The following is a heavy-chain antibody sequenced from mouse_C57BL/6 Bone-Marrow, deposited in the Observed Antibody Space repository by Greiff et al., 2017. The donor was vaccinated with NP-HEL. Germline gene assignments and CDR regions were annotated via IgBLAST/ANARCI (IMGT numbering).Heavy chain of an antibody. CDR1: GYTFTSYW. CDR3: ASHYRGPMDY. Sequence: VQLQQSGAELAKPGASVKLSCKASGYTFTSYWMHWVKQRPGQGLEWIGYINPSSGYTKYNQKFKDKATLTADKYSSTAYMQLSSLTYEDSAVYYCASHYRGPMDYWGQGTSVTVSS. D-gene: IGHD1-1*02. V-gene: IGHV1-7*01. J-gene: IGHJ4*01. CDR2: INPSSGYT.